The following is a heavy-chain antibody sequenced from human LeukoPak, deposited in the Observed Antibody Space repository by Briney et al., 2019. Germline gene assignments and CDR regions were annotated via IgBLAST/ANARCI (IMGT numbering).Heavy chain of an antibody. CDR1: GYTFTSYA. CDR3: ARGVSEYSSSSVPQDDHYSYYMDV. CDR2: INTNTGNP. V-gene: IGHV7-4-1*02. D-gene: IGHD6-6*01. Sequence: ASVKVSCKASGYTFTSYAMNWVRQAPGQGLEWMGWINTNTGNPTYAQGFTGRFVFSLDTSVSTAYLQINSLKPEDTAVYYCARGVSEYSSSSVPQDDHYSYYMDVWGKGTTVTVS. J-gene: IGHJ6*03.